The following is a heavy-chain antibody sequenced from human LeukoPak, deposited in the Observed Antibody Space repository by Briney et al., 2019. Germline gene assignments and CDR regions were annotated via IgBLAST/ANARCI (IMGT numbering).Heavy chain of an antibody. V-gene: IGHV1-24*01. D-gene: IGHD1-26*01. CDR2: FDPEDGET. CDR3: ATGVVLVGASFDY. CDR1: GYTISDYF. J-gene: IGHJ4*02. Sequence: ASVKVSCKASGYTISDYFMHWVRQAPGQGLEWMGGFDPEDGETIYAQKFQGRVTMTEDTSTDTAYMELSSLRSEDTAVYYCATGVVLVGASFDYWGQGTLVTVSS.